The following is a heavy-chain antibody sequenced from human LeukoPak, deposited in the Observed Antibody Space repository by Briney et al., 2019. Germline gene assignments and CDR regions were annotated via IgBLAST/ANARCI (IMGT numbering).Heavy chain of an antibody. CDR2: ISSSSSTI. CDR1: GFIFSSYS. Sequence: GGSLRLSCAASGFIFSSYSMNWVRQAPGKGLEWVSYISSSSSTIYYADSVKGRFTISGDNAKNSLYLQMNSPRAEDTAAYYCAKDGNWARFENWGQGTLVTVSS. J-gene: IGHJ4*02. D-gene: IGHD7-27*01. CDR3: AKDGNWARFEN. V-gene: IGHV3-48*01.